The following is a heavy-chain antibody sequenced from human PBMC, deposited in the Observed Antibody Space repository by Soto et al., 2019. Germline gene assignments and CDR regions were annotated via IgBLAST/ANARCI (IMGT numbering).Heavy chain of an antibody. V-gene: IGHV5-10-1*01. Sequence: GESLNISCKGSGYSFTSYWISWVRQMPGKGLEWMGRIDPSDSYTNYSPSFQGHVTISADKSISTAYLQWSSLKASDTAMYYCARHVGYYDFWSGYFPYGMDVWGQGTTVTXSS. D-gene: IGHD3-3*01. CDR2: IDPSDSYT. CDR1: GYSFTSYW. J-gene: IGHJ6*02. CDR3: ARHVGYYDFWSGYFPYGMDV.